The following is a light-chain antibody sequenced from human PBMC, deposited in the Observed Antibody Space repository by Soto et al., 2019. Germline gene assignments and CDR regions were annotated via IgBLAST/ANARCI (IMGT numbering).Light chain of an antibody. J-gene: IGLJ1*01. CDR3: QSYDRSLSGYV. Sequence: QSVLTQPPSVSGAPGQRATISCTGSSSNIGAGYDVHWYQQLPGTAPKLLMFGNNNRPSEVPDRFSGSKSGTSASLAITGLQADDEADYYCQSYDRSLSGYVFGTGTKVTVL. CDR2: GNN. V-gene: IGLV1-40*01. CDR1: SSNIGAGYD.